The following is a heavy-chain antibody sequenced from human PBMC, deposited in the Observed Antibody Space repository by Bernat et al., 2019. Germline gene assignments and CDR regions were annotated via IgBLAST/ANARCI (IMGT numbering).Heavy chain of an antibody. V-gene: IGHV1-18*01. CDR3: ARLGNNYFVFVDY. D-gene: IGHD5-24*01. J-gene: IGHJ4*02. CDR1: GYTFINYG. CDR2: ISADNGNT. Sequence: QVQLVQSGAEVKKPGASVKVSCKASGYTFINYGISWVRQAPGQGLEWVGWISADNGNTNYAQNFQGRVTMITDTSTTTAYRELRSLRSDDTAVYYCARLGNNYFVFVDYWGQGTLVTVSS.